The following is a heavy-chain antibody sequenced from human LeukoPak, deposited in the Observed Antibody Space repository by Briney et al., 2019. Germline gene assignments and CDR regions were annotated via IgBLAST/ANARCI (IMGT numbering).Heavy chain of an antibody. V-gene: IGHV4-39*01. Sequence: SETLSLTCTISGGSIRSSANYWGWIRQPPGKGLEWIGSLSYSESTYCNPSLKSRVTISVDTSKNQFSLKLSSVTAADTAVYYCARQGRVLRGYYFDYWGQGTLVTVSS. D-gene: IGHD2-8*02. CDR3: ARQGRVLRGYYFDY. CDR1: GGSIRSSANY. J-gene: IGHJ4*02. CDR2: LSYSEST.